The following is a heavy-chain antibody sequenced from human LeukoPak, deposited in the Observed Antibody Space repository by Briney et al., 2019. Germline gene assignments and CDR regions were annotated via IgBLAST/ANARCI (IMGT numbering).Heavy chain of an antibody. CDR2: ISSSSSTI. J-gene: IGHJ4*02. CDR1: GFPFSSYR. V-gene: IGHV3-48*04. D-gene: IGHD6-13*01. CDR3: ARDGAAAGGDY. Sequence: GGSLRLSCAASGFPFSSYRMNWVRQAPGKGLEWVSYISSSSSTIYYADSVKGRFTISRDNAKNSLYLQMNSLRAEDTAVYYCARDGAAAGGDYWGQGTLVTVSS.